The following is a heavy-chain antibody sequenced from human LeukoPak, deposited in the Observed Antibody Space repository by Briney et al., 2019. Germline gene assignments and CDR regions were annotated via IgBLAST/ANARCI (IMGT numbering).Heavy chain of an antibody. CDR3: ASTRSGSYFDY. D-gene: IGHD3-10*01. Sequence: KPSETLSLTCTVSGGSISSYYWSWIRQPPGKGLEWIGYIYYSGSTNYNPSLKSRVTISVDTSKNQFSLKLSSVTAADTAVYYCASTRSGSYFDYWGQGTLVTVSS. CDR1: GGSISSYY. V-gene: IGHV4-59*08. J-gene: IGHJ4*02. CDR2: IYYSGST.